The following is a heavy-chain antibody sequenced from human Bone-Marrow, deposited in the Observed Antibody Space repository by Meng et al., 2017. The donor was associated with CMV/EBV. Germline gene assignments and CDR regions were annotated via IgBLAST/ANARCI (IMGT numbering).Heavy chain of an antibody. CDR2: IYHSGST. Sequence: GSLRLSCTVSGYSISSGYYWGWIRQPPGKGLEWIGSIYHSGSTYYNPSLKSRVTISVDTSKNQFSLKLSSVTAADTAVYYCARVTFKQLLYVQDYWGQGTLVTVS. D-gene: IGHD2-2*02. J-gene: IGHJ4*02. CDR1: GYSISSGYY. V-gene: IGHV4-38-2*02. CDR3: ARVTFKQLLYVQDY.